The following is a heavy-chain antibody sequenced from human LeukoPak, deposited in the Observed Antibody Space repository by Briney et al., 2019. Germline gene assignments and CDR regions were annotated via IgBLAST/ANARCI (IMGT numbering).Heavy chain of an antibody. V-gene: IGHV3-23*01. J-gene: IGHJ4*02. CDR2: ISGSGGST. Sequence: QPGGSLRLSCAASGFTFSSYAMSWVRQAPGKGLEWVSAISGSGGSTYYADSVKGRFTISRDNSKNTLYLQMNSLRAEDTAVYYCATGYCTNGVCYTATDFDYWGQGTLVTVSS. CDR1: GFTFSSYA. D-gene: IGHD2-8*01. CDR3: ATGYCTNGVCYTATDFDY.